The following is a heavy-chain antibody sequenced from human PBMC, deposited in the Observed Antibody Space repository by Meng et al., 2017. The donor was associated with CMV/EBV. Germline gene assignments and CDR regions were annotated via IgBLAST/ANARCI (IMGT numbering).Heavy chain of an antibody. J-gene: IGHJ5*02. Sequence: SGPTLVKPTQTFTLTCTFSGFLLTTSGVSVGWIRQPPGKALEWLTLIYWNGDKRYSTSLKSRLTITKDTSKNQVVLTVTNMDPVDTATYYCAHTWSSNYFDPWGQGTLVTVSS. CDR2: IYWNGDK. CDR3: AHTWSSNYFDP. V-gene: IGHV2-5*01. D-gene: IGHD4-11*01. CDR1: GFLLTTSGVS.